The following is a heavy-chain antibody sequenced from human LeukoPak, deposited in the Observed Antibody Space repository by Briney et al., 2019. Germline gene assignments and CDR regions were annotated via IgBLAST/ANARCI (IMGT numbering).Heavy chain of an antibody. J-gene: IGHJ4*02. CDR2: ISGSGGST. CDR3: AKDVSLHFYSTSGFDS. CDR1: GFTFRNYA. Sequence: GGSLRLSCTASGFTFRNYAMSWVRQAPGKGLQWVSGISGSGGSTYYADSLKGRSTISRDNSKNTLYLQMNSLRVEDSAIYYCAKDVSLHFYSTSGFDSWGQGTRVTASS. V-gene: IGHV3-23*01. D-gene: IGHD2-15*01.